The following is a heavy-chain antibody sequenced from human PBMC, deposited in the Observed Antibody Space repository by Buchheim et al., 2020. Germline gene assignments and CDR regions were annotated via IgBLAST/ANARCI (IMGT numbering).Heavy chain of an antibody. CDR1: GFTFSSFA. V-gene: IGHV3-23*01. CDR2: ISGSGGNT. D-gene: IGHD3-10*01. CDR3: AKSSSFYYGNGAYPYYFDY. J-gene: IGHJ4*02. Sequence: EVHLLESGGGFIQPGGSLRLSCAASGFTFSSFAMTWVRQAPGKGLEWVSAISGSGGNTYYADSVKGRFTISRDNPKKTLFLQMSSLRADETAVYYCAKSSSFYYGNGAYPYYFDYWGQGAL.